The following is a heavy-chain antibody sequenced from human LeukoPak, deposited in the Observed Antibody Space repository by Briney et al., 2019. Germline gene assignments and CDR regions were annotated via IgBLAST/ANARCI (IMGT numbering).Heavy chain of an antibody. Sequence: SETLSLTCTVSGGSISSSNFYWGWIRQPPGKGLEWIGSIYYSGSTYYNPFLKSRVTISVDTSKNQFSLKLSSVTAADTAVYYCARDGSVYYYDYWGQGTLVTVSS. CDR1: GGSISSSNFY. CDR3: ARDGSVYYYDY. V-gene: IGHV4-39*07. J-gene: IGHJ4*02. CDR2: IYYSGST. D-gene: IGHD3-22*01.